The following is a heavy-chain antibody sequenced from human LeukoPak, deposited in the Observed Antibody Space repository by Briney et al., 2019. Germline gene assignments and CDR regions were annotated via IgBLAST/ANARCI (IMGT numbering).Heavy chain of an antibody. CDR1: GYTFTSYG. CDR2: ISAYNGNT. Sequence: GASVKVSCKASGYTFTSYGISWVRQAPGQGLEWMGWISAYNGNTNYAQKLQGRVTMTTDTSTSTAYMELRSLRSDDTAVYYCAXXYIGFGSYGWGRLRXFDYWGQGTLVTVSS. CDR3: AXXYIGFGSYGWGRLRXFDY. D-gene: IGHD5-18*01. V-gene: IGHV1-18*01. J-gene: IGHJ4*02.